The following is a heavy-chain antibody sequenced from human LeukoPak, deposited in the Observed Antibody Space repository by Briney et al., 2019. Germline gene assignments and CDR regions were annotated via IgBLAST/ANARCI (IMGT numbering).Heavy chain of an antibody. V-gene: IGHV3-11*01. J-gene: IGHJ1*01. CDR2: ITNSGTTI. Sequence: GGSLRLSCAASGFTFTDFYMSWIRQAPGKGLEWVSYITNSGTTIYYADSVKGRFTISRDNAKNSLYLQMNSLRAEDTAVYYCARDGHYDILTGYFQDWGQGTLVTVS. CDR1: GFTFTDFY. CDR3: ARDGHYDILTGYFQD. D-gene: IGHD3-9*01.